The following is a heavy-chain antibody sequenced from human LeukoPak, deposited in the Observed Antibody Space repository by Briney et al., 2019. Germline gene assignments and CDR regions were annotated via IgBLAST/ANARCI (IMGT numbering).Heavy chain of an antibody. Sequence: GGSLRLSCAASGFTFSSHSINWVRQAPGSGLEWVSYISSSGDIIFYADSVKGRFTISRDSSENSVYLQMNGLRAEDTAVYYCATWPGAWYGEDYWGQGTLVTVSS. V-gene: IGHV3-48*04. CDR2: ISSSGDII. J-gene: IGHJ4*02. CDR3: ATWPGAWYGEDY. CDR1: GFTFSSHS. D-gene: IGHD3-10*01.